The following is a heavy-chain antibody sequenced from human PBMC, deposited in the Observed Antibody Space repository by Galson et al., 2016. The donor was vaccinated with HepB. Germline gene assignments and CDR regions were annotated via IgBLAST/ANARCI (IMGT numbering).Heavy chain of an antibody. V-gene: IGHV3-33*01. J-gene: IGHJ6*04. CDR2: ISFDGSGE. CDR1: GFTFGSYE. D-gene: IGHD1-14*01. Sequence: SLRLSCATSGFTFGSYEMHWIRQPPGKGLEWVAIISFDGSGEKYADSVKGRFTISRDNFQNTLFLQMSSLRVEDTAVYYCARDPTGSDYGLDVWGRGTTVTVS. CDR3: ARDPTGSDYGLDV.